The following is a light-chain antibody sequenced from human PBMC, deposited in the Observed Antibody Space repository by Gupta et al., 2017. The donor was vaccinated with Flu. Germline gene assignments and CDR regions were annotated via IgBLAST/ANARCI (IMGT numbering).Light chain of an antibody. CDR2: ENN. V-gene: IGLV1-51*02. J-gene: IGLJ2*01. CDR3: GTWYSSLSAVV. Sequence: QSVLTQPPSVAAAPGQKVTISCSGSSSNIGNNYVSWYQQLPGTAPKLLIYENNKRPSGIPDRFSGSKSGTSATLGITGLQTGDEADYYCGTWYSSLSAVVFCGGTKLTVL. CDR1: SSNIGNNY.